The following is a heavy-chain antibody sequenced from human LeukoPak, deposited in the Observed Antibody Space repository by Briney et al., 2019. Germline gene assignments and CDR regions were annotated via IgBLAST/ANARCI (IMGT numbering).Heavy chain of an antibody. J-gene: IGHJ4*02. V-gene: IGHV4-4*07. CDR1: GGSISSYY. CDR3: ARQHTVTTLYY. CDR2: IYNSGST. D-gene: IGHD4-17*01. Sequence: SETLSLTCTVSGGSISSYYWSWIRQPAGKGLEWIGRIYNSGSTNYNPSLKSRVTISIDPSKIQFSLKLSALTAADTAVYYCARQHTVTTLYYWGQGTLVTVSS.